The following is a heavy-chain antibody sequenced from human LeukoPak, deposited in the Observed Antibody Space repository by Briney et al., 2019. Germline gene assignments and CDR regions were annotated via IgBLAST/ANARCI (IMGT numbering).Heavy chain of an antibody. D-gene: IGHD2-8*02. J-gene: IGHJ4*02. Sequence: PGGSLRLSCEASGFTFSNYAMSWVRQAPGKRLERVSAISDSGNAAYPADSVQGRFTISRDNSKNAVFLQINSLRVADTAVYYCARIPPRSGGSEPTNHIDYWGRGTLVTVSS. CDR3: ARIPPRSGGSEPTNHIDY. CDR1: GFTFSNYA. V-gene: IGHV3-23*01. CDR2: ISDSGNAA.